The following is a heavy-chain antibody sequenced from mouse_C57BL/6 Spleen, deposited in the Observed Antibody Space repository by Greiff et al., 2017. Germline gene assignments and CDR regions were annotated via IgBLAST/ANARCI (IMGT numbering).Heavy chain of an antibody. CDR1: GFTFSSYA. V-gene: IGHV5-4*03. Sequence: EVKVVESGGGLVKPGGSLKLSCAASGFTFSSYAMSWVRQTPEKRLEWVATISDGGSYTYYPDNVKGRFTISRDKAKNNLYLQMSHLKSEETAVYYCASDGYYVPMDYWGQGTSVTVSS. CDR3: ASDGYYVPMDY. CDR2: ISDGGSYT. J-gene: IGHJ4*01. D-gene: IGHD2-3*01.